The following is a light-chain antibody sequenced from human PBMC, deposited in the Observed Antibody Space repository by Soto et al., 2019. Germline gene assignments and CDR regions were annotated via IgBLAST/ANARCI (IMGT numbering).Light chain of an antibody. CDR3: LQYNTYPPT. V-gene: IGKV1-17*01. J-gene: IGKJ2*01. CDR1: QGIGND. Sequence: DIQMTQSPSSLSASVGDRVTITCRASQGIGNDLGWFQHKPGKAPKRLIYAASSLQSGVPSRFSGSGSGTEFTLTISSLQPEDFATYFCLQYNTYPPTFGQGTKLEIK. CDR2: AAS.